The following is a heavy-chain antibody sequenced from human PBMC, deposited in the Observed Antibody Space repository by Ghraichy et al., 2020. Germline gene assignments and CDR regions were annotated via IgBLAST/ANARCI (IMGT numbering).Heavy chain of an antibody. CDR3: ARDRYGDYGAFDI. V-gene: IGHV3-53*01. D-gene: IGHD4-17*01. CDR2: IYSGGST. CDR1: GFTVSSNY. Sequence: SCAASGFTVSSNYMSWVRQAPGKGLEWVSVIYSGGSTYYADSVKGRFTISRDNSKNTLYLQMNSLRAEDTAVYYCARDRYGDYGAFDIWGQGTMVTVSS. J-gene: IGHJ3*02.